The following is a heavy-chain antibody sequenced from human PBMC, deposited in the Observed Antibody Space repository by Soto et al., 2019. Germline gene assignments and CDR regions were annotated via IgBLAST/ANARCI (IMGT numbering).Heavy chain of an antibody. CDR2: IDPRDSYT. CDR3: AREKSDLELFNWLDP. J-gene: IGHJ5*02. V-gene: IGHV5-10-1*01. Sequence: GESLKISCEASGYSFTTYWISWVRQMPGKGLEWMGAIDPRDSYTKYSPSFQGHVTISVDKSISTAYLQWNSLKASDTAIYYCAREKSDLELFNWLDPWGRGTQVTVSS. CDR1: GYSFTTYW. D-gene: IGHD1-7*01.